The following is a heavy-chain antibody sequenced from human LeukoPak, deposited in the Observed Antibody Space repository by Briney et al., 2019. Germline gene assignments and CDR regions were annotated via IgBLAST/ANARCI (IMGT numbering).Heavy chain of an antibody. J-gene: IGHJ4*02. CDR2: IYSGGHT. CDR1: GFTVNSNY. Sequence: GGSLRLSCAASGFTVNSNYMIWVRQAPGKGLEWVSVIYSGGHTYYRDSVKGRFTISRDTSKNTVYLQMDALRLEDTAVYYCVRGEDNRSGSYAYYFDYWGQGTLVTVSS. V-gene: IGHV3-53*01. CDR3: VRGEDNRSGSYAYYFDY. D-gene: IGHD1-26*01.